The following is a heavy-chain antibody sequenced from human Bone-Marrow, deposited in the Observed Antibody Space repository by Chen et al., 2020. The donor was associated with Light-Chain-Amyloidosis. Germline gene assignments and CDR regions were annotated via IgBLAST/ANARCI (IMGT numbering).Heavy chain of an antibody. D-gene: IGHD4-17*01. Sequence: QLQLQESGPRLVKSSGTLSLTCTVSGGSIMSSSNFWGWLRQAPGKGLEWIGSIYYSGNTYMNSSLKNRVAMSVVTSNNQFSLRLNSVTAADTAVYFCARVVPPNYGANFNSWGQGTLVIVSS. CDR3: ARVVPPNYGANFNS. CDR1: GGSIMSSSNF. J-gene: IGHJ4*02. CDR2: IYYSGNT. V-gene: IGHV4-39*07.